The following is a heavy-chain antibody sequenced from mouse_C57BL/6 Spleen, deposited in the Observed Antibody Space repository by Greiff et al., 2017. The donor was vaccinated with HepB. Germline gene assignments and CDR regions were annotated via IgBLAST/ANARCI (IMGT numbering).Heavy chain of an antibody. CDR2: ISYDGSN. Sequence: EVQLQESGPGLVKPSQSLSLTCSVTGYSITSGYYWNWIRQFPGNKLEWMGYISYDGSNNYNPSLKNRISITRDTSKNQFCLKLNSVTTEDTATYDCAREGAYYSNYGNPMDYWGQGTSVTVSA. V-gene: IGHV3-6*01. CDR1: GYSITSGYY. J-gene: IGHJ4*01. CDR3: AREGAYYSNYGNPMDY. D-gene: IGHD2-5*01.